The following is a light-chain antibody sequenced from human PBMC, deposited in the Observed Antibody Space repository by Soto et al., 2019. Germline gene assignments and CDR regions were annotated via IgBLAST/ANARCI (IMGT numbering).Light chain of an antibody. J-gene: IGKJ1*01. Sequence: DIQMTQSPSTLSASVGDIVTITCRASQSISSWLAWYQQKPGKAPKLLIYDASSLESGVPSRFSGSGYGTEFTLTISSLQPDDFATYYCQQYNSYWTFGQGTKVDIK. V-gene: IGKV1-5*01. CDR2: DAS. CDR3: QQYNSYWT. CDR1: QSISSW.